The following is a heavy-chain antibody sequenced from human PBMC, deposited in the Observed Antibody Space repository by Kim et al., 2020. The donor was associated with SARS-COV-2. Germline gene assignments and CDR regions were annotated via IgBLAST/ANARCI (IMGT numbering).Heavy chain of an antibody. J-gene: IGHJ6*02. D-gene: IGHD3-10*01. CDR3: AKGNYHVSVSLSGYYDGMDV. Sequence: GGSLRLSCAASGLSFDDSAMNWVRQAPGKGLEWVAVISYDGRNKYYADSVKGRFTVSRDNSKSTLFLQMNSLRVEDTGLYYCAKGNYHVSVSLSGYYDGMDVWGQGTTVTVSS. CDR1: GLSFDDSA. V-gene: IGHV3-30-3*01. CDR2: ISYDGRNK.